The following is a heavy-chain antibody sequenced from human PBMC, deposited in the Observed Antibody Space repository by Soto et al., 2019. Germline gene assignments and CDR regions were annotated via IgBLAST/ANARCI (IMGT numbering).Heavy chain of an antibody. CDR2: MNWNGDSK. D-gene: IGHD2-15*01. Sequence: EVKLVESGGGLVQPGRSLKISCAASGFTFDDFAMHWVRLAPGKGLEWVSGMNWNGDSKAYAASVKGRFTISRDNAKNSLYLEMNSLRPEDTAFYYCISHSPEDMKRTWGQGTLVTVSS. CDR3: ISHSPEDMKRT. CDR1: GFTFDDFA. V-gene: IGHV3-9*01. J-gene: IGHJ4*02.